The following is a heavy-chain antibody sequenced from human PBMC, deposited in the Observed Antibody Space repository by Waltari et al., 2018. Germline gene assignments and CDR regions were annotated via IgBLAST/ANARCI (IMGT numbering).Heavy chain of an antibody. CDR1: GGSFSGYY. V-gene: IGHV4-34*01. J-gene: IGHJ3*02. CDR3: ARDHISMSAFDI. D-gene: IGHD3-22*01. CDR2: IYHSGST. Sequence: QVQLQQWGAGLFKPSETLSLPCAVYGGSFSGYYWSWTRQTPGKGLEWIGEIYHSGSTNYTPSLKSRVTISGETSKNQFSLKLSSVTAADTAVYYCARDHISMSAFDIWGQGTMVTVSS.